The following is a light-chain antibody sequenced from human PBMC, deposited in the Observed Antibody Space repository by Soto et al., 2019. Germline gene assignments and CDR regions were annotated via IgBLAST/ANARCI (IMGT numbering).Light chain of an antibody. Sequence: EIVMTQSPATLSVSPGERATLSCRASQSVSSNLAWYQQKPGQAPRLLIYGASTRATGIPARFSGSGSGTEFTLTISSLQSEDFAVYYYQQYNKWPPGTFGQGTKVEIK. J-gene: IGKJ1*01. CDR2: GAS. CDR3: QQYNKWPPGT. CDR1: QSVSSN. V-gene: IGKV3-15*01.